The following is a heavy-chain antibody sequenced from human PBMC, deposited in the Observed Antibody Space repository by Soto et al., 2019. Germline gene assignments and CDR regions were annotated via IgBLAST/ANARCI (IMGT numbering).Heavy chain of an antibody. V-gene: IGHV4-30-4*01. CDR3: ARGIEYSSSSEGMDV. Sequence: KPSETLSLTCTVSGGSISSGDYYWSWIRQPPGKGLEWIGYIYYSGSTCYNPSLKSRVTISVDTSKNQFSLKLSSVTAADTAVYYCARGIEYSSSSEGMDVWGQGTTVTVS. D-gene: IGHD6-6*01. CDR2: IYYSGST. CDR1: GGSISSGDYY. J-gene: IGHJ6*02.